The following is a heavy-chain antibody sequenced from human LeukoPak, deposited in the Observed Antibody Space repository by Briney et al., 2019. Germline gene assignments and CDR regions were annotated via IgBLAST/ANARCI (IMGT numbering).Heavy chain of an antibody. CDR3: GRGDGCNCYHFDY. J-gene: IGHJ4*02. CDR1: GGSISSGRYY. CDR2: IYNSGST. V-gene: IGHV4-61*02. Sequence: SETLSLTCTVSGGSISSGRYYWSWIGQPAGKGLVWIGRIYNSGSTNYTPSLKSRVPITVDTSKNQFLLKRSTGTAADTSVYSCGRGDGCNCYHFDYWGQGTLVTVSS. D-gene: IGHD5-24*01.